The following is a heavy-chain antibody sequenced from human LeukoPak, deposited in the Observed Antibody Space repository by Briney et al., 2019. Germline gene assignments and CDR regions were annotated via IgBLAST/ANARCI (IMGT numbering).Heavy chain of an antibody. D-gene: IGHD1-26*01. J-gene: IGHJ4*02. Sequence: HPGGSLRLSCAASGFIFSSYGMHWVRQAPGKGLEWVAFIRYDETNKYYADSVKGRFTISRDNSKNTLYLQMNSLRADDTALYYCANSRSGSYYPPPFDYWGQGTLVTISS. CDR1: GFIFSSYG. V-gene: IGHV3-30*02. CDR2: IRYDETNK. CDR3: ANSRSGSYYPPPFDY.